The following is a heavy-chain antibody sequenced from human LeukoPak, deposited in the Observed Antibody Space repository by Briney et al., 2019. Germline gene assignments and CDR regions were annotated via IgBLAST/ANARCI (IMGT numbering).Heavy chain of an antibody. CDR2: IIPILGIA. D-gene: IGHD2-2*02. CDR3: ARGYCSSTSCYSYYYYYMDV. Sequence: GSSVKVSCKASGGTFSSYTIDWVRQAPGQGLEWMGRIIPILGIANYAQKFQGRVTITADKSTSTAYMELSSLRSEDTAVYYCARGYCSSTSCYSYYYYYMDVWGKGTTVTVSS. CDR1: GGTFSSYT. J-gene: IGHJ6*03. V-gene: IGHV1-69*02.